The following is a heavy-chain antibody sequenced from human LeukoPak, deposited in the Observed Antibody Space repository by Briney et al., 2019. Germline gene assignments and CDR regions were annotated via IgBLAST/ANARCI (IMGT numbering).Heavy chain of an antibody. Sequence: ASVKVSCKASGYTFSDYFIHWVRQAPGQGLEWMGRINPYNGGTTYAQSFQGRVTLTRDTSITTVYLELTGLRSDDTAVYYCASLQGGNFDWLDPWGQGTLVTVSS. V-gene: IGHV1-2*06. CDR1: GYTFSDYF. CDR2: INPYNGGT. J-gene: IGHJ5*02. D-gene: IGHD4-23*01. CDR3: ASLQGGNFDWLDP.